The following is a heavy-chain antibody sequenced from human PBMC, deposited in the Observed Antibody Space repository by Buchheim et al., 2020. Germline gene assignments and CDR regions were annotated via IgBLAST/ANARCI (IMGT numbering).Heavy chain of an antibody. CDR1: GFTFSSYS. J-gene: IGHJ6*03. Sequence: EVQLVESGGGLVQPGGSLRLSCAASGFTFSSYSMNWVRQAPGKGLEWVSYISSSSSTIYYADSVKGRFTISRGNAKNSLYLQMNSLRAEDTAVYYCAREALEQWLAYYYYYYMDVWGKGTT. V-gene: IGHV3-48*01. CDR3: AREALEQWLAYYYYYYMDV. D-gene: IGHD6-19*01. CDR2: ISSSSSTI.